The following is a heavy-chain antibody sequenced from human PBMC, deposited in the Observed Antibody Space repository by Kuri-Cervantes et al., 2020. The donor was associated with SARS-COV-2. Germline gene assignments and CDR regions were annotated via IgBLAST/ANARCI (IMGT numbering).Heavy chain of an antibody. CDR2: IYYSGST. J-gene: IGHJ1*01. V-gene: IGHV4-59*01. Sequence: SETLSLTCTVSGGSTSSYYWSGIRQPPGKGLEWIGYIYYSGSTNYNPSLKSQVTISVDTTKNQFSLKLSSVTDAGTALYYCAGGGVVAGNFQHWGQGTLVTVSS. D-gene: IGHD6-19*01. CDR1: GGSTSSYY. CDR3: AGGGVVAGNFQH.